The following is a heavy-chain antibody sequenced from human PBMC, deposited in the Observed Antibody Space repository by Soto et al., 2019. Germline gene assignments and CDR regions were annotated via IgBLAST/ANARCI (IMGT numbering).Heavy chain of an antibody. CDR3: ARGASSWYRYFDY. V-gene: IGHV3-53*01. CDR2: IYSGGST. D-gene: IGHD6-13*01. J-gene: IGHJ4*02. Sequence: LRLSCAASGFTVSSNYMSWVRQAPGKGLEWVSIIYSGGSTYYADSVKGRFTISRDNSKNTLYLQMNSLRAEDTAVYYCARGASSWYRYFDYWGQGTLVTVSS. CDR1: GFTVSSNY.